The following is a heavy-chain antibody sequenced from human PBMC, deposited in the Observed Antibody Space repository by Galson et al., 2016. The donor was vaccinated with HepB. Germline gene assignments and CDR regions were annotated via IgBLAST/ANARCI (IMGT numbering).Heavy chain of an antibody. J-gene: IGHJ5*02. CDR3: ARDRGSSTPLDP. Sequence: SLRLSCAASGFTLSNYWMHWVRQAPGKGLVWVSRITSDGSSTTYAEFVEGRFTISRDNAKNTLYLQMSRLRAEDTAVYYCARDRGSSTPLDPWGQGTLVTVSS. CDR2: ITSDGSST. CDR1: GFTLSNYW. D-gene: IGHD2-2*01. V-gene: IGHV3-74*01.